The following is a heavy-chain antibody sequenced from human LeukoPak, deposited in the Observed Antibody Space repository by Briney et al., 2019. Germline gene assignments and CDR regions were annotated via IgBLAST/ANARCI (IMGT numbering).Heavy chain of an antibody. CDR2: ISCNGGIA. Sequence: LGGCMRLSCAASGFTFDDYGMSWVRQAPGKGLEWVSGISCNGGIAGYADPVKGRFTISRDNAKNSLYLQMNSLRAEDTALYYCARAPNGVYVLDYWGQGTLVTGS. V-gene: IGHV3-20*04. CDR1: GFTFDDYG. J-gene: IGHJ4*02. D-gene: IGHD2-8*01. CDR3: ARAPNGVYVLDY.